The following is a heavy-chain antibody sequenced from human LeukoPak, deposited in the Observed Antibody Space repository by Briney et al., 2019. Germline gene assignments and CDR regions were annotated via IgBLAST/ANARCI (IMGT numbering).Heavy chain of an antibody. D-gene: IGHD3-22*01. CDR1: GYKFTNYW. V-gene: IGHV5-51*01. CDR2: IYPGDSET. Sequence: KPGESLKISCKASGYKFTNYWIGWVRQMPGKGLEWMTIIYPGDSETRYSPSFQGQVTISADKSISTAYLQWSSLKASDTAMYYCARHVVITSPFDYWGQGTLVTVSS. CDR3: ARHVVITSPFDY. J-gene: IGHJ4*02.